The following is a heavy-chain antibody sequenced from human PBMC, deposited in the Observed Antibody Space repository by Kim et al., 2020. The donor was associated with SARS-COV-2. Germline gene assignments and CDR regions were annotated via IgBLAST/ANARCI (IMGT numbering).Heavy chain of an antibody. V-gene: IGHV3-43*01. CDR1: GFTFDDYT. D-gene: IGHD3-10*01. J-gene: IGHJ6*02. Sequence: GGSLRLSCAASGFTFDDYTMHWVRQAPGKGLEWVSLISWDGGSTYYADSVKGRFTISRDNSKNSLYLQMNSLRTEDTALYYCAKDSNWSSGSYLPNYYGIDVWGQGTTVTVSS. CDR2: ISWDGGST. CDR3: AKDSNWSSGSYLPNYYGIDV.